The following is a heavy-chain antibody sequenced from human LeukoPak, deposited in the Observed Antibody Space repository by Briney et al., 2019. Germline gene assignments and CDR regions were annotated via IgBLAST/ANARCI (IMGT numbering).Heavy chain of an antibody. V-gene: IGHV3-30*18. CDR2: ISYDGSNK. CDR3: AKDFSADYYGSGGYFDY. Sequence: GGSLRLSCAASGFTFSSYGMHWVRQAPGKGLEWVAVISYDGSNKYYADSVKGRFTISRDNSKNTLYLQMNSLRAEDTAVYYCAKDFSADYYGSGGYFDYWGQGTLVTVSS. CDR1: GFTFSSYG. J-gene: IGHJ4*02. D-gene: IGHD3-10*01.